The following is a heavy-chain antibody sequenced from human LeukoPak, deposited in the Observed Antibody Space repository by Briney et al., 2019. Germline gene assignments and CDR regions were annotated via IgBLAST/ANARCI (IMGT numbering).Heavy chain of an antibody. D-gene: IGHD2-15*01. V-gene: IGHV3-21*04. CDR1: GFTFSSYS. CDR2: ISSSSSYI. CDR3: AKDTRDIAPPRY. Sequence: PGGSLRLSCAASGFTFSSYSMNWVRQAPGKGLEWVSSISSSSSYIYYADSVKGRFTISRDNSKNTLYLQMNSLRAEDTAVYYCAKDTRDIAPPRYWGQGTLVTVSS. J-gene: IGHJ4*02.